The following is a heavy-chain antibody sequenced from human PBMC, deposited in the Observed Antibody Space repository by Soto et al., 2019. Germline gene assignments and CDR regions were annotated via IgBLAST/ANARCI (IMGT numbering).Heavy chain of an antibody. D-gene: IGHD3-10*01. CDR1: GGSISSYY. CDR3: ASMGYHYGSGSYPLDY. V-gene: IGHV4-59*08. J-gene: IGHJ4*02. Sequence: SETLSLTCTVSGGSISSYYWSWIRQPPGKGLEWIGYIYYSASTNYSPSLKSRVTISVDTSKNQFSLNLSSVTAADTAVYYCASMGYHYGSGSYPLDYWGQGTLVTVSS. CDR2: IYYSAST.